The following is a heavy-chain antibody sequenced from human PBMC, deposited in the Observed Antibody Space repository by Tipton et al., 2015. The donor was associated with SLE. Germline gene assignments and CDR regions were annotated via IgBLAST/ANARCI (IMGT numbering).Heavy chain of an antibody. J-gene: IGHJ4*02. CDR2: IYHSGST. V-gene: IGHV4-38-2*02. CDR1: GYSISSGYY. D-gene: IGHD1-26*01. Sequence: GSLRLSCTVSGYSISSGYYWGWIRQPPGKGLEWIGSIYHSGSTYYNPSLKSRVTISVDTSKNQFSLKLSSVTAADTAVYYCAGGVGSRYFDYWGQGTLVTVSS. CDR3: AGGVGSRYFDY.